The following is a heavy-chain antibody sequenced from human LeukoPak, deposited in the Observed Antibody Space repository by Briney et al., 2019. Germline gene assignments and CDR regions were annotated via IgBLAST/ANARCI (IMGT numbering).Heavy chain of an antibody. V-gene: IGHV1-18*01. CDR2: ISAYNGNT. CDR1: GYTFNSYG. D-gene: IGHD1-26*01. J-gene: IGHJ4*02. CDR3: ARGPNVNIVGAFFDY. Sequence: ASVKVSCKASGYTFNSYGISWVRQAPGQGLEWMGWISAYNGNTNYAQKLQGRVTMTTDTSTSTAYMELRSLRSDDTAVYYCARGPNVNIVGAFFDYWGQGTLVTVSS.